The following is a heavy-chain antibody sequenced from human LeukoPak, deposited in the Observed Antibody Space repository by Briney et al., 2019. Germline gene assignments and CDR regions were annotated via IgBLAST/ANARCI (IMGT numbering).Heavy chain of an antibody. J-gene: IGHJ5*02. Sequence: ASVKVSCKASGYTFTGYYMHWVRQAPGQGLEWMGWINPNSGGTNYAQKFQGRVTMTRDTSISTAYMELSRLRSDDTAVYYCARDWGVVPAALGPHPWGQATLVTVSS. CDR3: ARDWGVVPAALGPHP. V-gene: IGHV1-2*02. CDR2: INPNSGGT. D-gene: IGHD2-2*01. CDR1: GYTFTGYY.